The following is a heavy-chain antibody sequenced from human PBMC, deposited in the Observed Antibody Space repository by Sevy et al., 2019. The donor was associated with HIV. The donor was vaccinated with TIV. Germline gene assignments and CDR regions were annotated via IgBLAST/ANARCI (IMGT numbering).Heavy chain of an antibody. J-gene: IGHJ6*02. V-gene: IGHV3-33*01. CDR1: GFTFSSYG. CDR3: ARGWIVGLDQTYCTNGVCSPYYYYGIDV. Sequence: GGSLRLSCAASGFTFSSYGMHWVRQAPGKGLEWVAVIWYDGSNKYYADSVKGRFTISRDNSKNTLYLQMNSLRAEDTAVYYCARGWIVGLDQTYCTNGVCSPYYYYGIDVRGQGTTVTVSS. CDR2: IWYDGSNK. D-gene: IGHD2-8*01.